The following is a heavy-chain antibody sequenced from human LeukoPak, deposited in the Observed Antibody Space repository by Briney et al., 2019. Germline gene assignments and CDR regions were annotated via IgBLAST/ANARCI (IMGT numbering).Heavy chain of an antibody. CDR2: IYSGGST. J-gene: IGHJ4*02. CDR3: ARSIGQQLAFDY. Sequence: GGSLRLSCAASGFTFTSYPLSWVRQAPGMGLEWVSVIYSGGSTYYADSVKGRFTISRDNSKNTLYLQMNSLRAEDTAVYYCARSIGQQLAFDYWGQGTLVTVSP. D-gene: IGHD6-13*01. CDR1: GFTFTSYP. V-gene: IGHV3-66*01.